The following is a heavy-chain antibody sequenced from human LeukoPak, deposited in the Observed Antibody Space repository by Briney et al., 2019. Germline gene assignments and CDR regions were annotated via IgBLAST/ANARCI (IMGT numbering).Heavy chain of an antibody. CDR2: IYYSGST. V-gene: IGHV4-30-4*01. CDR1: GGSISSGDYY. Sequence: SETLSLTCTVSGGSISSGDYYWSWIRQPPGKGLEWIGYIYYSGSTYYNPSLKSRVTISVDMSKNQFSLKPSSVTAADTAVYYCARGPPAKPGTGYYYGMDVWGQGTTVTVSS. J-gene: IGHJ6*02. CDR3: ARGPPAKPGTGYYYGMDV. D-gene: IGHD2-2*01.